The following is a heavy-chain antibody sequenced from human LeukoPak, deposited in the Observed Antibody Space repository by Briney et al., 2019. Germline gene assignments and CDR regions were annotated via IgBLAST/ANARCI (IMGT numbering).Heavy chain of an antibody. J-gene: IGHJ6*02. CDR2: INPSGGST. CDR1: GYTFTSYY. CDR3: ARGLSPPPYCSGGSCYSHGMDV. Sequence: ASVKVSCKASGYTFTSYYMHWVRQAPGQGLEWMGIINPSGGSTSYAQKFQGRVTMTRDTSTSTVYMELSSLRSEDTAVYYCARGLSPPPYCSGGSCYSHGMDVWGQGTTVTVSS. V-gene: IGHV1-46*01. D-gene: IGHD2-15*01.